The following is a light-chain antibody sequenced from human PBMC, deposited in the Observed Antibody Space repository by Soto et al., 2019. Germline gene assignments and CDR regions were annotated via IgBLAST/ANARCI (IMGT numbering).Light chain of an antibody. CDR2: AVS. CDR3: CSYTSLSTVV. J-gene: IGLJ2*01. CDR1: SSDVGGYNH. V-gene: IGLV2-14*01. Sequence: QSALTQPASVSGSPGQSITIACTGTSSDVGGYNHVSWYQHSPGKAPKLILFAVSDRPSGVSHRFSGSKSGNTASLTISGLQADDEADYYCCSYTSLSTVVFGGGTKLTVL.